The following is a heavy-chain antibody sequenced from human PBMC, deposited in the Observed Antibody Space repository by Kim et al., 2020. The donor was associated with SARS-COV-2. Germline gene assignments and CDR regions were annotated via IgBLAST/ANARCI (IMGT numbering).Heavy chain of an antibody. CDR2: IYYSGST. Sequence: SETLSLTCTVSGGSISSYYWSWIRQPPGKGLEWIGYIYYSGSTNYNPSLKSRVTISVDTSKNQFSLKLSSVTAADTAVYYCARDLGYNWNYYYYYGMDVWGLGTTVTVSS. CDR1: GGSISSYY. CDR3: ARDLGYNWNYYYYYGMDV. J-gene: IGHJ6*02. V-gene: IGHV4-59*01. D-gene: IGHD1-20*01.